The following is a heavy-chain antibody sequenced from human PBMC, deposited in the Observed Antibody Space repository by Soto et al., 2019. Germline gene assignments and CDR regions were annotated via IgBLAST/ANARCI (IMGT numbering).Heavy chain of an antibody. Sequence: QVQLVQSGAEVKKPGASVKVSCKASGYMFTGYYMHWVRQAPGQGLEWMGWINPDRGGTNYAQKFQGRVTMTRDTSITTAYMELSRLRSDDTAVYYCARSRDGYNSGIPGYWGQGTLVTVSS. J-gene: IGHJ4*02. D-gene: IGHD5-12*01. CDR2: INPDRGGT. V-gene: IGHV1-2*02. CDR3: ARSRDGYNSGIPGY. CDR1: GYMFTGYY.